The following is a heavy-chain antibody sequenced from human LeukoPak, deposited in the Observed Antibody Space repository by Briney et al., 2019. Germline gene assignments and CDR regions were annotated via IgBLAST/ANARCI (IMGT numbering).Heavy chain of an antibody. J-gene: IGHJ4*02. D-gene: IGHD3-22*01. CDR3: ARQDSSAYPADY. CDR1: GGSISSYY. Sequence: PSETLSLTCNVSGGSISSYYWSWIRQPPGKGLEWIGYIYYSGSTNYNPSLESQVTISVDTSKNYFSLKLNSVTAADTAVYYCARQDSSAYPADYWGQGTLVTVSS. CDR2: IYYSGST. V-gene: IGHV4-59*08.